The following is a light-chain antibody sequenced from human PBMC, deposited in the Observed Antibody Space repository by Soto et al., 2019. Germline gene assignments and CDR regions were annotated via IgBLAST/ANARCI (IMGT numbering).Light chain of an antibody. CDR3: SSYAGSNNFV. V-gene: IGLV2-8*01. CDR1: SSDVGGYDY. J-gene: IGLJ1*01. CDR2: EVT. Sequence: QSALTQPASVSGSPGQSITISCTGTSSDVGGYDYVSWYQQHPGKAPKLVIYEVTKRPSGVPDRVSASKSGNTASLTVSGLRAEDEADYYCSSYAGSNNFVFGSGTKLTVL.